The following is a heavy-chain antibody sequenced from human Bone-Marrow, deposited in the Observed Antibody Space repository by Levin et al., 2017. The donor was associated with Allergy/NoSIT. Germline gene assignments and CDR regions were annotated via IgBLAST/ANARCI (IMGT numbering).Heavy chain of an antibody. CDR2: INHSGST. V-gene: IGHV4-34*01. D-gene: IGHD1-26*01. Sequence: SQTLSLTCAVYGGSFSGYYWSWLRQPPGKGLEWIGEINHSGSTNYNPSLKSRVTISVDTSKNQFSLKLSSVTAADTAVYYCARVHSGSYPVFPLRRAPLDYWGQGTLVTVSS. J-gene: IGHJ4*02. CDR3: ARVHSGSYPVFPLRRAPLDY. CDR1: GGSFSGYY.